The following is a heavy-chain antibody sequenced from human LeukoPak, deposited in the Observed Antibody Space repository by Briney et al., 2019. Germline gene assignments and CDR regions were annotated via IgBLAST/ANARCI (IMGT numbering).Heavy chain of an antibody. V-gene: IGHV3-66*02. CDR1: GFTVSSHY. J-gene: IGHJ3*02. CDR2: IHSGGST. D-gene: IGHD6-19*01. Sequence: GGSLRLSCAASGFTVSSHYMSWVRQAPGKGLEWVSVIHSGGSTYHADSVKGRFTIFRDSSKNTVYLQMNSMRVEDTAVYYCASLAGDIWGQGTMVTVCS. CDR3: ASLAGDI.